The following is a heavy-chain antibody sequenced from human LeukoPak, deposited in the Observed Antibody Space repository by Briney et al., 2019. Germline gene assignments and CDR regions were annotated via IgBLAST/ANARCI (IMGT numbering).Heavy chain of an antibody. CDR3: VRDEWFGEYAY. CDR1: GFTFSSYW. D-gene: IGHD3-10*01. V-gene: IGHV3-66*01. Sequence: GGSLRLSCAASGFTFSSYWMHWVRQAPGKGLVWVSLIYSGGSTYYADSVKGRFTISRDNSKNTLYLQMNSLRADDTAVYYCVRDEWFGEYAYWGQGTLVTVSS. J-gene: IGHJ4*02. CDR2: IYSGGST.